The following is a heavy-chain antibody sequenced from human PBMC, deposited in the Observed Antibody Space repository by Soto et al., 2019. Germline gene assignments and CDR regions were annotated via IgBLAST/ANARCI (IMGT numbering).Heavy chain of an antibody. CDR1: GGTFSTYT. CDR2: IIPILGIA. CDR3: ASSYGDYSVGY. D-gene: IGHD4-17*01. Sequence: QVRLVQSGAEVKKPGSSVKVSCKASGGTFSTYTISWVRQAPGQGLEWMGRIIPILGIANYAQKFQGRGTITADKSTSTAYRELCSLRSEDTAVYYCASSYGDYSVGYWGQGTLVTVSS. V-gene: IGHV1-69*02. J-gene: IGHJ4*02.